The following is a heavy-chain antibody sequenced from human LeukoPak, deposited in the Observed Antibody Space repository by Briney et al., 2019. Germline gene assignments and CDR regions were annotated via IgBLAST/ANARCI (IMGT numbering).Heavy chain of an antibody. J-gene: IGHJ6*03. CDR3: ARARYETRIWPKSRYDYYHYMDV. Sequence: GASVKVSCKASGYTFTTYTIHWVRQAPGQRLEWMGWINAGNGNTKYSQEFQDRVTITRDTSASTAYVELSSLRSEDMAVYYCARARYETRIWPKSRYDYYHYMDVWGKGTTVTVSS. D-gene: IGHD3-3*01. V-gene: IGHV1-3*03. CDR2: INAGNGNT. CDR1: GYTFTTYT.